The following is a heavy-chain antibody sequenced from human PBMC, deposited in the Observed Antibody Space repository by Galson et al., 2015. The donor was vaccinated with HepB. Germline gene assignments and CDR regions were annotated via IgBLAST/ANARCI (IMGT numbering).Heavy chain of an antibody. CDR2: INAGNGNT. Sequence: SVKVSCKASGYTFTSYAMHWVRQAPGQRLEWMGWINAGNGNTKYSQKFQGRVTITRDTSASTAYMELSSLRSEDTAVYYCARGDRDGSGSYYQFTPLYYYYYGMDVWGQGTTVTVSS. D-gene: IGHD3-10*01. J-gene: IGHJ6*02. V-gene: IGHV1-3*01. CDR3: ARGDRDGSGSYYQFTPLYYYYYGMDV. CDR1: GYTFTSYA.